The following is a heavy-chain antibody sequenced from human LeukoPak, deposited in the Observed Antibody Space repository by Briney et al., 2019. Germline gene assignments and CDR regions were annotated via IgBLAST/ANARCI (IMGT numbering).Heavy chain of an antibody. CDR3: AKVPGITTATAAPFDP. Sequence: GGSLRLSCAASGFTFSSYGMHWVRQAPGKGLEWVAFIRYDGSNKYYADSVEGRFTISRDNSKNTLYLQMNSLRAEDTAVYYCAKVPGITTATAAPFDPWGQGTLVTVSS. D-gene: IGHD3-22*01. V-gene: IGHV3-30*02. CDR2: IRYDGSNK. CDR1: GFTFSSYG. J-gene: IGHJ5*02.